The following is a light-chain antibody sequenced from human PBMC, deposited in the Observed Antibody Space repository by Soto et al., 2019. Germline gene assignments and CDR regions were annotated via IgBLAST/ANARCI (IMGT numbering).Light chain of an antibody. J-gene: IGKJ3*01. Sequence: DIPLTQSPSFLSASVGDRVTITCRASQGISSYLAWYQQKPGKAPKLLIYAASTLQSGVPSRFSGSGSGTEFTLTISSLQPEDFATYYRKQLNSYLRWTFGPGTKVDIK. CDR2: AAS. V-gene: IGKV1-9*01. CDR1: QGISSY. CDR3: KQLNSYLRWT.